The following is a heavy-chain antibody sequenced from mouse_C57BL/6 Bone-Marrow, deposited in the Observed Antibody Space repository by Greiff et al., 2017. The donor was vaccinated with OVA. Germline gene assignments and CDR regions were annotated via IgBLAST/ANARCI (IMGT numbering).Heavy chain of an antibody. Sequence: VQLQQSGAELARPGASVKLSCKASGCTFTSYGISWVKQRTGQGLEWIGEIYPRSGNTYYNEKFKGKATLTADKSSSTAYMELRSLTSEDSAVYICARVRDYSNQFDYWGQGTTLTVSS. D-gene: IGHD2-5*01. CDR1: GCTFTSYG. CDR3: ARVRDYSNQFDY. J-gene: IGHJ2*01. V-gene: IGHV1-81*01. CDR2: IYPRSGNT.